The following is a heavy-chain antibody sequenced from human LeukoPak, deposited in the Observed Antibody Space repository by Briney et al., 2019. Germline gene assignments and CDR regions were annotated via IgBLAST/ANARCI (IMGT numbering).Heavy chain of an antibody. D-gene: IGHD3-3*01. CDR2: ISGSGGST. CDR1: GFTFSSYA. CDR3: AKDLAVRTYDFWSGYSALDAFDI. Sequence: PGGSLRLSCAASGFTFSSYAMSWVRQAPGKGLEWVSAISGSGGSTYYADSVKGRFTISRDNSKNTLYLQMNSLRAEDTAVYYCAKDLAVRTYDFWSGYSALDAFDIWGQGTMVTVSS. V-gene: IGHV3-23*01. J-gene: IGHJ3*02.